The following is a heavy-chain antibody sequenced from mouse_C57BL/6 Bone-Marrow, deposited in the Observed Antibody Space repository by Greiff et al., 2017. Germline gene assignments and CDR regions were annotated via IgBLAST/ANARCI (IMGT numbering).Heavy chain of an antibody. CDR3: ASYYGSSDGWYFDV. Sequence: EVQLQQSGPELVKPGASVKISCKASGYTFTDYYMNWVKQSHGKSLEWIGDINPNNGGTSYNQKFKGKATLTVDKSSSTAYMELRSLTSEDSAVYYCASYYGSSDGWYFDVWGTGTTVTVSS. CDR1: GYTFTDYY. V-gene: IGHV1-26*01. D-gene: IGHD1-1*01. J-gene: IGHJ1*03. CDR2: INPNNGGT.